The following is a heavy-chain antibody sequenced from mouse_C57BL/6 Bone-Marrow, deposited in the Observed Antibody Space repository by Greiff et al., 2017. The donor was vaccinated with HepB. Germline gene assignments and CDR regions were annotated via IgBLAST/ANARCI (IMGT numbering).Heavy chain of an antibody. D-gene: IGHD2-1*01. CDR3: AICLLYGNYVAY. CDR1: GYTFTSYW. Sequence: QVQLQQPGAELVKPGASVKVSCKASGYTFTSYWMHWVKQRPGQGLEWIGRIHPSDSDTNYNQKFKGKATLTVDTSSSTAYMQLSSLTSEDSAVYYCAICLLYGNYVAYWGQGTLVTVSA. CDR2: IHPSDSDT. J-gene: IGHJ3*01. V-gene: IGHV1-74*01.